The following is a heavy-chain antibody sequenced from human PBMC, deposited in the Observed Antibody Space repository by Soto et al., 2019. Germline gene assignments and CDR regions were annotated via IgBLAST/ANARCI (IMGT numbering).Heavy chain of an antibody. J-gene: IGHJ5*02. Sequence: QVQLQESGPGLVKPSQTLSLTCTVSGGSISSGGYYWSWIRQHPGKGLEWIGYIYYSGSTYYTPSLKSRVTTSVDTSKNPFSLQLSSGTAADPAVYYCARVGGINWFDPWGQGTLVTVSS. CDR2: IYYSGST. CDR3: ARVGGINWFDP. CDR1: GGSISSGGYY. V-gene: IGHV4-31*03. D-gene: IGHD3-16*01.